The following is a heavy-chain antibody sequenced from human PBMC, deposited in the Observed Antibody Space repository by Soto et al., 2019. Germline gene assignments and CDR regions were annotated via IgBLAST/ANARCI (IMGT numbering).Heavy chain of an antibody. J-gene: IGHJ4*02. V-gene: IGHV4-4*02. CDR3: ARGGAIVGARADFDY. CDR1: GGSISSSNW. CDR2: IYHSGST. D-gene: IGHD1-26*01. Sequence: QVQLQESGPGLVKPSGTLSLTCAVSGGSISSSNWWSWVRQPPGKGLEWIGEIYHSGSTNYNPSLKSRFTIAVDNSKNQFSLKLSSVTAADTAVYYCARGGAIVGARADFDYWGQGTLVTVSS.